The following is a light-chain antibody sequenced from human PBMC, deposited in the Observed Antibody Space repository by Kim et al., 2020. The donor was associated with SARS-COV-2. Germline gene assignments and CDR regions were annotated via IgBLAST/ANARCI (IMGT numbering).Light chain of an antibody. J-gene: IGLJ3*02. V-gene: IGLV2-11*01. CDR2: DVS. CDR1: GSDVGGYDY. CDR3: CSYAGTYTWV. Sequence: GRSVTLSCTGAGSDVGGYDYVSWYQQNPGKAPKLMVYDVSKRPSGVPDRFSGSKSGNTASLTISGLQAEDEADYYCCSYAGTYTWVFGGGTQLTVL.